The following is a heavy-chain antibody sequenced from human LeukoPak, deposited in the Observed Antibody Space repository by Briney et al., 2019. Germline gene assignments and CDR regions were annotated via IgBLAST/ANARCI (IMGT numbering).Heavy chain of an antibody. D-gene: IGHD3-22*01. CDR2: IYHSGST. J-gene: IGHJ4*02. CDR3: ARGPGRYYYDSSGYYYRY. Sequence: SETLSLTCTVSGYSISSGYYWGWIRQPPGKGLEWIGSIYHSGSTYYNPSLKSRVTISVDTSKNQFSLKLSSVTAADTAVYYCARGPGRYYYDSSGYYYRYWGQGTLVTVSS. CDR1: GYSISSGYY. V-gene: IGHV4-38-2*02.